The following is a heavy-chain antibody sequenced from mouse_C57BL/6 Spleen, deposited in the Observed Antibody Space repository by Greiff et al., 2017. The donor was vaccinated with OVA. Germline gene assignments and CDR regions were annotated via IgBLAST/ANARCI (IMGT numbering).Heavy chain of an antibody. CDR2: IYPGNGDT. D-gene: IGHD5-2*01. J-gene: IGHJ4*01. CDR3: AMNTEYAMDY. Sequence: VQLQQSGPELVKPGASVKISCKASGYTFSTSCMNWVKPRHGKGLEWIGQIYPGNGDTNYNGKFKGKATLTADKSSSTAYMQLSSLTSEDSAVYFCAMNTEYAMDYWGQGTSVTVSS. V-gene: IGHV1-82*01. CDR1: GYTFSTSC.